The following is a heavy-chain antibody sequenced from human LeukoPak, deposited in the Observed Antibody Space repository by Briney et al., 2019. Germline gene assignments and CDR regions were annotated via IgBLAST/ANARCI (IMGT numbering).Heavy chain of an antibody. Sequence: ASVKVSCKASGYTFTGYYMHWVRHAPGQGLEWMAWINPNSGGTNYAQKFQGRVTMTTDTSISTAYMEVTRLRSDDTAVYYCARVRIGQQLDKYYYYAMDVWGQGTTVTVSS. J-gene: IGHJ6*02. CDR2: INPNSGGT. CDR1: GYTFTGYY. CDR3: ARVRIGQQLDKYYYYAMDV. D-gene: IGHD6-13*01. V-gene: IGHV1-2*02.